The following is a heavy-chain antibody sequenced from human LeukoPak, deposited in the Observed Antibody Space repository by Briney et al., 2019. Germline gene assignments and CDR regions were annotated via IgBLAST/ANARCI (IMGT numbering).Heavy chain of an antibody. J-gene: IGHJ5*02. D-gene: IGHD3-3*01. CDR1: GFTFSVFA. CDR2: ISGGGEST. CDR3: AKDNSILPDWLDP. V-gene: IGHV3-23*01. Sequence: PGGSLTLSCAASGFTFSVFAMTWVRQAPGKGLEWVSGISGGGESTYYADSVKGRFTISRDNSKNTLYLQMTSLRAEDTAVYYCAKDNSILPDWLDPWGQGTLVTVS.